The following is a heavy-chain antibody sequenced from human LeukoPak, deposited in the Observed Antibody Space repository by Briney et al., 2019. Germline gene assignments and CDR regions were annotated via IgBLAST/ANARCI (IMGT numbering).Heavy chain of an antibody. D-gene: IGHD2-15*01. Sequence: GGSLRLSCAASGFTFSSYAMSWVRQAPGKGLEWVSTISSSGSSTYYADSVKGRFSISRDNSKNTLYLQMNSLRAEDTAIYYCAKSSERVSARYFDFWGQGTLVTVSS. CDR1: GFTFSSYA. J-gene: IGHJ4*02. V-gene: IGHV3-23*01. CDR2: ISSSGSST. CDR3: AKSSERVSARYFDF.